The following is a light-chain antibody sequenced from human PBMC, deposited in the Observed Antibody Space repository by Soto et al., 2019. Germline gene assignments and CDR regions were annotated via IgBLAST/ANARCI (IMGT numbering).Light chain of an antibody. Sequence: DIVMTQSPDSLGVSLGGGATISCKASQTILNSSNNKNYLAWYRHRPGQPPELLIYWASTRESGVPDRFSGGGSGTDFTLTISSLQAEDVAVYYCQQYYSSPFTFGPGTTVDIE. J-gene: IGKJ3*01. V-gene: IGKV4-1*01. CDR2: WAS. CDR3: QQYYSSPFT. CDR1: QTILNSSNNKNY.